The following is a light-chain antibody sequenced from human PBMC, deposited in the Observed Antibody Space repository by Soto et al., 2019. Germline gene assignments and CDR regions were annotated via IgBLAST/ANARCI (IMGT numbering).Light chain of an antibody. CDR2: GAS. V-gene: IGKV3-20*01. CDR1: QSVNNNY. J-gene: IGKJ2*01. Sequence: EIVLTQSPGTLSLSPGERATLSCRASQSVNNNYLAWFQEKPGQAPRPLIYGASSRATGIPDRFSGSGSGTDFTLTISRLEPEDFAVYYCQQYGSSHHTFGQGTKLEIK. CDR3: QQYGSSHHT.